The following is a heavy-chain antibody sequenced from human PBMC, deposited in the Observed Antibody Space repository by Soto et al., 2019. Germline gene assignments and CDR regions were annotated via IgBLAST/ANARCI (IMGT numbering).Heavy chain of an antibody. Sequence: QVQLVQSGAEVKKPGASVKVSCKASGYTFTSYGISWVRQAPGQGLEWMGWISAYNGNTNYAQKLQGRVTMTTDTSTRAAYMELRSLSSDATAVYYCASSLLVGYGLEGESDWGQGTLVTVSS. D-gene: IGHD5-18*01. CDR3: ASSLLVGYGLEGESD. J-gene: IGHJ4*02. CDR1: GYTFTSYG. CDR2: ISAYNGNT. V-gene: IGHV1-18*01.